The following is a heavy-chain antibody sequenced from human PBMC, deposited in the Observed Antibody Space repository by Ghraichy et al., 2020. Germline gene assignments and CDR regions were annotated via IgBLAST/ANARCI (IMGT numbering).Heavy chain of an antibody. J-gene: IGHJ4*02. CDR1: GGSISSYY. CDR2: IYYSGST. D-gene: IGHD3-9*01. V-gene: IGHV4-59*01. CDR3: AGRRSYYDILTGYYPLAGYDY. Sequence: SQTLSLTCTVSGGSISSYYWSWIRQPPGKGLEWIGYIYYSGSTNYNPSLKSRVTISVDTSKNQFSLKLSSVTAADTAVYYCAGRRSYYDILTGYYPLAGYDYWGQGTLVTVSS.